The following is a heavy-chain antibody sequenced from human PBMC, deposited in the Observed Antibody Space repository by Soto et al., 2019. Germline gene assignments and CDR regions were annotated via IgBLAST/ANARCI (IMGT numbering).Heavy chain of an antibody. CDR1: GAAFCSYS. J-gene: IGHJ6*03. V-gene: IGHV3-21*01. Sequence: PGGSLSLSCAPSGAAFCSYSMTGARQAPGKGLEGVSFISSISSSIYYADLTKGRVITSRDNAKNSLYLQMNSLVADDTAVYYCARDSGVQLCRRGCYYYYLGVWGKGTTLTVSS. D-gene: IGHD5-18*01. CDR2: ISSISSSI. CDR3: ARDSGVQLCRRGCYYYYLGV.